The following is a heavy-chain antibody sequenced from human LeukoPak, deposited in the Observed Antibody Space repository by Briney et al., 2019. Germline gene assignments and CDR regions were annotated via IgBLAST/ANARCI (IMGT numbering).Heavy chain of an antibody. CDR2: ISSGSGTM. CDR3: ARAQKYSYDAFDI. Sequence: PGGSLRLSCAASGFTFSSYSMNWVRQAPGKGLEYVSYISSGSGTMYYADSVKGRFANSRDNAKNSLYLQMNSLSAEDTAVYYCARAQKYSYDAFDIWGQGTMVTVSS. D-gene: IGHD4-11*01. V-gene: IGHV3-48*04. J-gene: IGHJ3*02. CDR1: GFTFSSYS.